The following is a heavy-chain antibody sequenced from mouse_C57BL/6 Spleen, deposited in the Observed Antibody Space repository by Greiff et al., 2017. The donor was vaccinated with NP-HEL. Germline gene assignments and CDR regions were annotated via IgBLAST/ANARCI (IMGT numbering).Heavy chain of an antibody. J-gene: IGHJ4*01. D-gene: IGHD2-4*01. Sequence: EVHLVESGGGLVKPGGSLKLSCAASGFTFSDYGMHWVRQAPEKGLEWVAYISSGSSPIYYADTVKGRFTISRDNAKNTLFLQMTSLRSEDTAMYYCARNDYPYYAMDYWGQGTSVTVSS. CDR1: GFTFSDYG. CDR2: ISSGSSPI. CDR3: ARNDYPYYAMDY. V-gene: IGHV5-17*01.